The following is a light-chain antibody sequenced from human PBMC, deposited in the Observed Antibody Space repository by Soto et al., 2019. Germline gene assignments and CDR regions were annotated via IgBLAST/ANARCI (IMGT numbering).Light chain of an antibody. Sequence: QSALTQPASVSRSPGQSITISCTGTSSDIGGYNYVSWYQQHPGKAPKLMIYDVSNRPSGVSNRFSGSKSGNTASLTISGLQAEEEADYYCSSYTTSSTVLFGRGTKLTVL. J-gene: IGLJ2*01. CDR3: SSYTTSSTVL. CDR2: DVS. CDR1: SSDIGGYNY. V-gene: IGLV2-14*03.